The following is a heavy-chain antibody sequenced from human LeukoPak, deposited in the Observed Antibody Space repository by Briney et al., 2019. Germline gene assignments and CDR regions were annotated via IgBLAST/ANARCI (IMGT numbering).Heavy chain of an antibody. CDR2: INSDGSST. D-gene: IGHD3-22*01. CDR3: ARDDYDSSGYYDY. CDR1: VSTFRRYW. V-gene: IGHV3-74*01. J-gene: IGHJ4*02. Sequence: PGGSLRLSCAASVSTFRRYWMDGVRQAPGKGLVWVSRINSDGSSTSYADSVKGRFTISRDNAKNTLYLQMNSLRAEDTAVYYCARDDYDSSGYYDYWGQGTLVTVSS.